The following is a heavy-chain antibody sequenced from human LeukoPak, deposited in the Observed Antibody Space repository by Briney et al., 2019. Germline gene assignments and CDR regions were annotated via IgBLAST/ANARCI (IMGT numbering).Heavy chain of an antibody. V-gene: IGHV4-34*01. CDR3: AMTPRTYYYYMDV. CDR2: INHSGST. Sequence: SETLSLTCAVYGGSFSGYYWSWIRQPPGKGLEWIGEINHSGSTNYNPSLKSRVTISVDTSKNQFSLKLSSVTAADTAVYYCAMTPRTYYYYMDVWGKGTTVTISS. J-gene: IGHJ6*03. D-gene: IGHD1-14*01. CDR1: GGSFSGYY.